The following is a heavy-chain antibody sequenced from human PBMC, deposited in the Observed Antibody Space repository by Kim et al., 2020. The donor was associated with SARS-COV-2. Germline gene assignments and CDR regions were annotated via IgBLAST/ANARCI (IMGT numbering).Heavy chain of an antibody. D-gene: IGHD3-9*01. V-gene: IGHV3-20*04. J-gene: IGHJ5*02. CDR1: GFTFKEYG. Sequence: GGSLRLSRGTSGFTFKEYGMTWVRQVPGEGLECVAAITWNGGVTGYADSVKGRFIISRDNANNFLYLQMNSLRVEDTAFYYCARGPDILTGPIDLWGQGTLVTGSS. CDR3: ARGPDILTGPIDL. CDR2: ITWNGGVT.